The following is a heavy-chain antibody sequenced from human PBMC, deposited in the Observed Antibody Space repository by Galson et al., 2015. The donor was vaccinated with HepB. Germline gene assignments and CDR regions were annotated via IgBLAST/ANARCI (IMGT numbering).Heavy chain of an antibody. CDR1: GFTFNFFA. Sequence: SLRLSCAASGFTFNFFAINWVRQAPGKGLEWVAVISHDGSDTYYADSVKGRFTISRDDSKSTLYLQMNSLRVEDTAVYYCAKDPDYYGAGSYSYHGMDVWGQGTRVTVSS. CDR3: AKDPDYYGAGSYSYHGMDV. D-gene: IGHD3-10*01. V-gene: IGHV3-30*04. CDR2: ISHDGSDT. J-gene: IGHJ6*02.